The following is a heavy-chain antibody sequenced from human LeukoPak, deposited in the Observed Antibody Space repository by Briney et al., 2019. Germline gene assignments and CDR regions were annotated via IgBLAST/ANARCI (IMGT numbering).Heavy chain of an antibody. CDR1: GGSIGSYY. CDR3: ARIAAADHSMAFYYYYGMDV. V-gene: IGHV4-59*08. J-gene: IGHJ6*02. Sequence: SETLSLTCTVSGGSIGSYYWSWIRQPPGKGLEWIGYIYYSGSTNYNPSLKSRVTISVDTSKNQFSLKLSSVTAADTAVYYCARIAAADHSMAFYYYYGMDVWGQGTTVTVSS. D-gene: IGHD6-13*01. CDR2: IYYSGST.